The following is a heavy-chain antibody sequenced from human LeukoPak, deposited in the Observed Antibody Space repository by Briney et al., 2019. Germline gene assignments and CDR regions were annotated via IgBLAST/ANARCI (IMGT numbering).Heavy chain of an antibody. Sequence: SGTLSLTCAVSGGSISSSNWWSWVRQPPGKGLEWIGEIYHSGSTNYNPSLKSRVTISVDKSKNQFSLKLSSVTAADTAVYYCARDLRYDSSGYYYYWGQGTLITVSS. CDR2: IYHSGST. CDR3: ARDLRYDSSGYYYY. CDR1: GGSISSSNW. D-gene: IGHD3-22*01. V-gene: IGHV4-4*02. J-gene: IGHJ4*02.